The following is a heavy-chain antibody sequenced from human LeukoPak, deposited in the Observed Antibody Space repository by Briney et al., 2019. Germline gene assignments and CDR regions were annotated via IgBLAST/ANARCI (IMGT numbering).Heavy chain of an antibody. CDR1: GFAFSSYA. J-gene: IGHJ4*02. CDR3: ARISTSYADY. Sequence: PGGSLRLSCAISGFAFSSYAMNWVRQAPGKGLEWVSVISGRGDSTDYADSVKGRFTISRDNSKNTLYLQMNSLRAEDTAVYYCARISTSYADYWGQGTLVTVSS. CDR2: ISGRGDST. V-gene: IGHV3-23*01. D-gene: IGHD2-2*01.